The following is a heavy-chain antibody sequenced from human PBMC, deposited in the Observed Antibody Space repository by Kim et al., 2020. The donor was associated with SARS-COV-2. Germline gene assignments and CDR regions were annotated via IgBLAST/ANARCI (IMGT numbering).Heavy chain of an antibody. CDR3: ARDTVATGTTKG. CDR1: GYTFTGYY. Sequence: ASVKVSCKASGYTFTGYYMHWVRQAPGQGLEWMGWINPNSGGTNYAQKFQGRVTMTRDTSISTAYMELSRLRSDDTAVYYCARDTVATGTTKGWGQGTLVTVSS. V-gene: IGHV1-2*02. J-gene: IGHJ4*02. D-gene: IGHD1-7*01. CDR2: INPNSGGT.